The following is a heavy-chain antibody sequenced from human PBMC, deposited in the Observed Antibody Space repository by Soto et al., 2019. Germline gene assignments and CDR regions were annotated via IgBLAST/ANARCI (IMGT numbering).Heavy chain of an antibody. CDR2: IYYSGST. Sequence: PSETLSLTCTVPGGSVNIGTYYWSWIRQHPGKGLEWIGYIYYSGSTYYNPSLKSRVTISVDTSKNQFSLKLTSVTAADTAVYYCARSVFPWGQGTLVTVSS. J-gene: IGHJ5*02. CDR1: GGSVNIGTYY. CDR3: ARSVFP. V-gene: IGHV4-31*03.